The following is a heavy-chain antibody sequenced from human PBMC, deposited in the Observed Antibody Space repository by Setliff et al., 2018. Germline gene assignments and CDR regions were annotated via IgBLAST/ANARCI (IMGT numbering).Heavy chain of an antibody. Sequence: KSSETLSLTCTVSGGSFSTYYWSWIRQAPGKGLEWIGHVYYSGAANYNPSLKSRVTVPVDTSKNQFSLRLISVTAADTAVYYCARGGTFRYFDYWGQGTPVTVSS. CDR2: VYYSGAA. CDR3: ARGGTFRYFDY. V-gene: IGHV4-59*01. D-gene: IGHD5-12*01. J-gene: IGHJ4*02. CDR1: GGSFSTYY.